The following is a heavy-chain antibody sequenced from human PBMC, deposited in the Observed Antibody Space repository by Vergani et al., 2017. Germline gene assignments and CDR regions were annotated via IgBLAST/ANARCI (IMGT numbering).Heavy chain of an antibody. V-gene: IGHV3-30*02. CDR1: GFTLSNYD. Sequence: QVQLVESGGGVVQRGGSLRLSCATSGFTLSNYDMQWSPQGPGKGREFVAFIQFDGSNQYYADSVKGRFTLSRDFSKNTLYLQMNSLRTDDTATYYCAKHFRGWGIDYWGQGTQVIVSS. CDR3: AKHFRGWGIDY. D-gene: IGHD3-16*01. CDR2: IQFDGSNQ. J-gene: IGHJ4*02.